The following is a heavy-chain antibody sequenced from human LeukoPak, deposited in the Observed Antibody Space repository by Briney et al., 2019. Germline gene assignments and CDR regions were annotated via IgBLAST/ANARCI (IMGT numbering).Heavy chain of an antibody. V-gene: IGHV3-21*01. Sequence: PGGSLRLSCAASGFTFSSCSMNWVRQAPGKGLEWVSSISSSSSYIYYADSVKGRFTISRDNAKNSLYLQMNSLRAEDTAVYYCARDGYYYDSSGYYYTYYFDYWGQGTLVTVSS. D-gene: IGHD3-22*01. CDR2: ISSSSSYI. CDR3: ARDGYYYDSSGYYYTYYFDY. J-gene: IGHJ4*02. CDR1: GFTFSSCS.